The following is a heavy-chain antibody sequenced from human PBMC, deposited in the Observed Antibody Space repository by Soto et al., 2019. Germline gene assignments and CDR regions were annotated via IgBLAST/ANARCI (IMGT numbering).Heavy chain of an antibody. Sequence: ASVKVSCKASGYTFTSYYMHWVRQAPGQGLEWMGIINPSGGSTSYAQKFQGRVTMTRDTSTSTVYMELSSLRSEDTAVYYCAIGVGDGYYYYYGMDVWGQGTTVTV. J-gene: IGHJ6*02. CDR1: GYTFTSYY. CDR2: INPSGGST. CDR3: AIGVGDGYYYYYGMDV. D-gene: IGHD2-21*02. V-gene: IGHV1-46*01.